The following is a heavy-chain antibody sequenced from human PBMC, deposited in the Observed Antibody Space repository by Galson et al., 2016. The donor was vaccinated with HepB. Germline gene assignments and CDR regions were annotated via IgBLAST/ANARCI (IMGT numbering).Heavy chain of an antibody. CDR1: GFTFSMYA. Sequence: SLRLSCAASGFTFSMYAMGWVRQAPGKGLEWVSAIAGSVGGGRTYYADSVKGRFTISRDNSRNTVYLQLNSLRAEDTAVYYCARGYCTSGSCYYFDYWGQGTLVTGSS. D-gene: IGHD2-15*01. CDR3: ARGYCTSGSCYYFDY. CDR2: IAGSVGGGRT. J-gene: IGHJ4*02. V-gene: IGHV3-23*01.